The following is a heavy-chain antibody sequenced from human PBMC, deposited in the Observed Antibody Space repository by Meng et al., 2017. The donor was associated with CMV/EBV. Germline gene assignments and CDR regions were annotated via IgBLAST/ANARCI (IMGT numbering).Heavy chain of an antibody. CDR3: SYRYYFDY. D-gene: IGHD3-16*02. Sequence: GESLKISCAASGFTFSTSWMHWVRQAPGKGLVWVARIDSDGSVSTYADSVKGRFTISRDNAKNTLYLQMNSLRAEDTAVYYCSYRYYFDYWGQGTMVTVSS. CDR1: GFTFSTSW. CDR2: IDSDGSVS. V-gene: IGHV3-74*01. J-gene: IGHJ4*02.